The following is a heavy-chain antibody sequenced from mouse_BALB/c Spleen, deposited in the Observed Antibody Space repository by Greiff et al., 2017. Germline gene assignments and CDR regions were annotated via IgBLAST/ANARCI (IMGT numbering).Heavy chain of an antibody. D-gene: IGHD4-1*01. CDR1: GYTFTDYN. CDR2: IYPYNGGT. CDR3: ARGVGRWYFDV. Sequence: EVQLQQSGPELVKPGASVKISCKASGYTFTDYNMHWVKQSHGKSLEWIGYIYPYNGGTGYNQKFKSKATLTVDNSSSTAYMELRSLTSEDSAVYYCARGVGRWYFDVWGAGTTVTVSS. V-gene: IGHV1S29*02. J-gene: IGHJ1*01.